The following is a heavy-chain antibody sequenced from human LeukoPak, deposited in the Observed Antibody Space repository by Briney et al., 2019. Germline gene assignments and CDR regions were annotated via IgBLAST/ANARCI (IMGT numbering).Heavy chain of an antibody. CDR1: GFTSSDYW. Sequence: PGGSLTLSCPPSGFTSSDYWMGWVRPSPEDGREWVATIQNDVSEIYYVDSVTGQSTISRDPAKNSLYLQLSSLRAEDTGVYYCARAEIYFDYWGQGTQVTVSS. CDR3: ARAEIYFDY. J-gene: IGHJ4*02. CDR2: IQNDVSEI. V-gene: IGHV3-7*01.